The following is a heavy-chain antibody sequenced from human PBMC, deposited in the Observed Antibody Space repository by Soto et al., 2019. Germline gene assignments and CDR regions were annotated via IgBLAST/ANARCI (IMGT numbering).Heavy chain of an antibody. J-gene: IGHJ4*02. Sequence: QVQLQESGPGLVKPSQTLSLTCTVSGGSISSGGYYWSWIRQHPGKGLEWIGYIYYSGSTYYNPSLKSQVTTSVDTSKNQFSLKLSSVTAADTAVYYCARKFTVTTGFDYWGQGTLVTVSS. CDR3: ARKFTVTTGFDY. CDR1: GGSISSGGYY. CDR2: IYYSGST. V-gene: IGHV4-31*01. D-gene: IGHD4-4*01.